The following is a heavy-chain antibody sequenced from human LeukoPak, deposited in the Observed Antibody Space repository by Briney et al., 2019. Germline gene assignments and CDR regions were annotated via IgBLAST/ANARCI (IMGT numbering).Heavy chain of an antibody. CDR3: AKVRIAARPGYMDV. CDR2: IWHDGSNK. D-gene: IGHD6-6*01. CDR1: GFTFSSYG. V-gene: IGHV3-33*06. Sequence: GGSLRLSCAASGFTFSSYGMHWVRQAPGKGLEWVAVIWHDGSNKYYADSVKGRFTISRDNSKNTLYLQMNSLRAEDTAVYYCAKVRIAARPGYMDVWGKGTTVTVSS. J-gene: IGHJ6*03.